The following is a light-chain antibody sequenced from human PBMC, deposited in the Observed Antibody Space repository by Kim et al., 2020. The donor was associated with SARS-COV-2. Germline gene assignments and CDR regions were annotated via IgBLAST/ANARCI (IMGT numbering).Light chain of an antibody. CDR3: CSYAGIYTYV. CDR2: DVT. CDR1: SSDVGGYNY. Sequence: GLSVTISCTGTSSDVGGYNYVSWYQQHPGKAPKLMIYDVTKRPSGVPDRFSGSKSGNTASLTISGLQAEDEADYYCCSYAGIYTYVFGTGTKVTVL. V-gene: IGLV2-11*01. J-gene: IGLJ1*01.